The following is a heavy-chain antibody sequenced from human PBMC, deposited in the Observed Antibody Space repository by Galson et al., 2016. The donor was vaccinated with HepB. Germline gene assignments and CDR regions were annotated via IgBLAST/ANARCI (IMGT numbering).Heavy chain of an antibody. CDR1: GFTFSSYS. Sequence: SLRLSCAASGFTFSSYSMNWVRQAPGKGLEWVSYISSSSGYIYYAASVKGRFTISRDNAKNSLYLQMNSLRAEDTAVYYCARGGLGVRGGHFDFWGQGTLVTVSS. CDR3: ARGGLGVRGGHFDF. V-gene: IGHV3-21*06. D-gene: IGHD3-10*01. CDR2: ISSSSGYI. J-gene: IGHJ4*02.